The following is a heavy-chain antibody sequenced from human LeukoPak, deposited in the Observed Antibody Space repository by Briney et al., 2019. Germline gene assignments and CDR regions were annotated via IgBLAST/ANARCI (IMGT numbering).Heavy chain of an antibody. CDR3: ARVLWDYDFWSGYYWRGNWFDP. Sequence: SENLSLTCTVSGYSISSGYYWGWIRQPPGKGLEWIGSIYHSGSTYYNPSLKSRVTISVDTSKNQFSLKLSSVTAADTAVYYCARVLWDYDFWSGYYWRGNWFDPWGQGTLVTVSS. D-gene: IGHD3-3*01. CDR1: GYSISSGYY. V-gene: IGHV4-38-2*02. CDR2: IYHSGST. J-gene: IGHJ5*02.